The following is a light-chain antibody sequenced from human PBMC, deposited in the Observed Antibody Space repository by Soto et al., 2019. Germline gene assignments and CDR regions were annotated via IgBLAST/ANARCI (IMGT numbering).Light chain of an antibody. Sequence: EVVLTQSPGTLSLSPGESATLSCRASQSVISNFLAWYQQKPAQAPRLLIYDPSNRATGIPDRFSGSGSGTDFTLTISRLEPEDCAVYYCQQNGALPPTFGQGTKVEIK. CDR3: QQNGALPPT. CDR1: QSVISNF. J-gene: IGKJ1*01. V-gene: IGKV3-20*01. CDR2: DPS.